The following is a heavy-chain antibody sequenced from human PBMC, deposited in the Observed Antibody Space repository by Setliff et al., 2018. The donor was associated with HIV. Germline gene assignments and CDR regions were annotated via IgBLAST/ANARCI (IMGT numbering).Heavy chain of an antibody. Sequence: ASVKVSCKASGYTFTSYAINWVRQAPGQSLEWMAWINGCNCDTKYSQKFQGRVTVTGDTSAITAYMELSDLRSEDTSVYYCARDSRPYYYGSGTDSFDIWGQGTMVTVSS. D-gene: IGHD3-10*01. J-gene: IGHJ3*02. CDR2: INGCNCDT. CDR1: GYTFTSYA. CDR3: ARDSRPYYYGSGTDSFDI. V-gene: IGHV1-3*01.